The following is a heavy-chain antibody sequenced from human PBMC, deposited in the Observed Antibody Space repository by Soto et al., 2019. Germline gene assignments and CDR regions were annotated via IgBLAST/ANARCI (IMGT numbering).Heavy chain of an antibody. CDR3: ARARVVAATVDAFDI. CDR1: GYTFTGYY. J-gene: IGHJ3*02. D-gene: IGHD2-15*01. CDR2: INPNSGGT. Sequence: QVQLVQSGAEVKKPGASVKVSCKASGYTFTGYYMHWVRQAPGQGLEWMGWINPNSGGTNYAQKLQGWVTVTRDTSISTAYMELSRLRSDDTAVYYCARARVVAATVDAFDIWGQGTMVTVSS. V-gene: IGHV1-2*04.